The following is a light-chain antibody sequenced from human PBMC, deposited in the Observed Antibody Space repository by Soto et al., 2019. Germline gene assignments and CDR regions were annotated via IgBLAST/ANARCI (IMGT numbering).Light chain of an antibody. Sequence: DIQMTQSPSTLSASVGDRVTITCRASQSISSWLAWYQKKPGKAPKLLIYKASSLESGVPSRFSGSASGTEFTLTISSLQPDDFATYYCHQYNDYPLTFGGGTKVEIK. J-gene: IGKJ4*01. CDR2: KAS. CDR3: HQYNDYPLT. V-gene: IGKV1-5*03. CDR1: QSISSW.